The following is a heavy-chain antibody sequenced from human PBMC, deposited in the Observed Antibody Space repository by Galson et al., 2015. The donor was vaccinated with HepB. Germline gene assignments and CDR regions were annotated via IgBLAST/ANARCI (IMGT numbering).Heavy chain of an antibody. CDR1: GHSLTELS. Sequence: SVKVSCKVSGHSLTELSIHWVRQAPGKGLEWMGSFDVEDGETFYAERFEGRVTMTEDTSTETAYMDLSSLTSEDTAVFYCATTRGRTSGFVYLGQGTLVTVSS. CDR3: ATTRGRTSGFVY. V-gene: IGHV1-24*01. CDR2: FDVEDGET. J-gene: IGHJ4*02. D-gene: IGHD2-8*02.